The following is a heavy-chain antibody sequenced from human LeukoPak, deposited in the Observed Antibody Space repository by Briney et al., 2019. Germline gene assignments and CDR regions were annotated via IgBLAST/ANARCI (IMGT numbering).Heavy chain of an antibody. V-gene: IGHV1-8*01. J-gene: IGHJ6*02. D-gene: IGHD3-3*01. Sequence: ASVKVSCKASGYTFTSYDINWVRQATGQGLEWMGWTNPNSGNTGYAQKFQGRVTMTRNTSISTAYMELSSLRSEDTAVYYCARGTHYDFWSGYLTYGMDVWGQGTTVTVSS. CDR1: GYTFTSYD. CDR2: TNPNSGNT. CDR3: ARGTHYDFWSGYLTYGMDV.